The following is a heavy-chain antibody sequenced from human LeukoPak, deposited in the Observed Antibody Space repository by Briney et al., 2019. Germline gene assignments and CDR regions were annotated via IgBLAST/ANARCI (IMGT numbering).Heavy chain of an antibody. Sequence: GGSLRLSCAVSGFTFSRFAINWFRQAPGKGLEWVSIISNSGTITSYADSVKGRFTISRDNSKNTVYLQMNSLRAEDTALYYCATESFHYWGQGTLVAVSS. V-gene: IGHV3-23*01. CDR1: GFTFSRFA. D-gene: IGHD3-10*01. CDR3: ATESFHY. CDR2: ISNSGTIT. J-gene: IGHJ4*02.